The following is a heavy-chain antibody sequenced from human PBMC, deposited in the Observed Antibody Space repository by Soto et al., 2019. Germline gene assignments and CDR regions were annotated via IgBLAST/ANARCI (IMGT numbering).Heavy chain of an antibody. CDR3: ARLPFPWGWFDP. D-gene: IGHD3-16*01. CDR2: SSGSGRTI. J-gene: IGHJ5*02. V-gene: IGHV3-11*01. Sequence: ESGGGLVKPGGSLRLSCAASGIVFSDYMSWVRQAPGKGLEWLSYSSGSGRTIYSADSVKGRFTISRDNATNSLYLQMNNVRTEDTAVYYCARLPFPWGWFDPWGQGTLVTVSS. CDR1: GIVFSDY.